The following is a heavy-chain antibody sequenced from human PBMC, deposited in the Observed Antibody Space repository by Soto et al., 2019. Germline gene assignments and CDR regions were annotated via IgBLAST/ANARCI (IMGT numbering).Heavy chain of an antibody. V-gene: IGHV3-21*01. J-gene: IGHJ4*02. CDR1: GFTFSYYS. CDR3: ARGGREITTHFDL. CDR2: ISSNSNYI. D-gene: IGHD3-22*01. Sequence: EVQLVESGGGLVKPGGSLRLSCVDSGFTFSYYSMNWVRQAPGKGLEWVSAISSNSNYIYYTDSVKGRFTISRDNAKNSLYLQMNSLSAEDMAVYYSARGGREITTHFDLWRQGTLVTVSS.